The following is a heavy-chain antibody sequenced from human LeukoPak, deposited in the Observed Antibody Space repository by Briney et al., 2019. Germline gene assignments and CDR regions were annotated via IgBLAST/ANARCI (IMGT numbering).Heavy chain of an antibody. V-gene: IGHV1-2*02. D-gene: IGHD4-17*01. CDR2: INPNSGGT. CDR3: ARGASGVYTVTTSWFDP. J-gene: IGHJ5*02. CDR1: GYTFTGYY. Sequence: ASVEVSCKASGYTFTGYYMHWMRQAPGQGLEWMGWINPNSGGTNYAQKFQGRVTMTRDTSISTAYMELSRLRSDDTAVYYCARGASGVYTVTTSWFDPWGQGTLVTVSS.